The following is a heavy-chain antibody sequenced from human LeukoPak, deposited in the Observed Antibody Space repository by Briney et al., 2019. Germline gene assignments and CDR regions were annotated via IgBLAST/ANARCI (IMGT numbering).Heavy chain of an antibody. V-gene: IGHV4-39*07. CDR1: GGSISSSSYY. CDR3: ARGGFWSGYY. D-gene: IGHD3-3*01. Sequence: PSETLSLTCTVSGGSISSSSYYWSWIRQPPGKGLEWIGEINHSGSTNYNPSLKSRVTISVDTSKNQFSLKLSSVTAADTAVYYCARGGFWSGYYWGQGTLVTVSS. J-gene: IGHJ4*02. CDR2: INHSGST.